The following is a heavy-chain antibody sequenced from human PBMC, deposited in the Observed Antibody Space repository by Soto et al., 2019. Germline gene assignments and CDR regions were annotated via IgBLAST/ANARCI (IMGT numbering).Heavy chain of an antibody. V-gene: IGHV1-8*01. D-gene: IGHD6-25*01. CDR1: GYTFTSYD. CDR2: MNPNSGNT. J-gene: IGHJ6*02. CDR3: AGRREDSYYYYGMDV. Sequence: ASVKVSCKASGYTFTSYDINWVRQATGQGLEWMGWMNPNSGNTGYAQKFQGRVTMTRNTSISTAYMELSSLRSEDTAVYYCAGRREDSYYYYGMDVWGQGTTVTVSS.